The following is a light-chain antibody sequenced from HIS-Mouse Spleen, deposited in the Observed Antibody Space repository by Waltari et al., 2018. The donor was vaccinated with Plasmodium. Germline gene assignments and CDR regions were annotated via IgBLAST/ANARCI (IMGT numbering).Light chain of an antibody. V-gene: IGLV3-21*02. CDR1: NIGSKS. Sequence: SYVLTQPPSVSVAPGQTARITCGGNNIGSKSEPWYQQKPGQAPVLVVYDDSDRPSGLPERYSGSNSGNTATLTISRVEAGDEADYYCQVWDSSSDHPVFGGGTKLTVL. J-gene: IGLJ2*01. CDR3: QVWDSSSDHPV. CDR2: DDS.